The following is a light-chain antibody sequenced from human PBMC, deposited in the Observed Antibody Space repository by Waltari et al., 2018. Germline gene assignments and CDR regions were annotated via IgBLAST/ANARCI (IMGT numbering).Light chain of an antibody. J-gene: IGKJ1*01. CDR2: AAS. CDR3: QQTYITPPT. V-gene: IGKV1-39*01. CDR1: QSIDIY. Sequence: DIQMTQSPSSLSASVGDRVTITCRASQSIDIYLNWYQQKPEKAPKLLIYAASSLQSGVPSRFSGSGSGTEFSLTVSSLRPEDFATYYCQQTYITPPTFGQGTKVEIK.